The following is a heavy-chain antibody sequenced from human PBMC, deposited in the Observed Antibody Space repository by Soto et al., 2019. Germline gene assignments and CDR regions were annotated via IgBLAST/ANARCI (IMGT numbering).Heavy chain of an antibody. CDR2: IFYSGST. Sequence: SQTLSLTSTVYGGTIRNYYWTWIRQPPGKGLEWLGYIFYSGSTFYNPSLRSRVAISIHTSKSQFSLQLTSVTAADTAVYYCARGAADTAMVDSWGQGTLVTVSS. CDR1: GGTIRNYY. CDR3: ARGAADTAMVDS. J-gene: IGHJ4*02. V-gene: IGHV4-59*01. D-gene: IGHD5-18*01.